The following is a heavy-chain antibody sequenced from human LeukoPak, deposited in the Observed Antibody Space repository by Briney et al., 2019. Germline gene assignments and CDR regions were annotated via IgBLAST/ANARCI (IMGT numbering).Heavy chain of an antibody. CDR1: GYTFTSYY. CDR3: ARDVAAAAAMDI. Sequence: ASVKVSCKASGYTFTSYYMHWVRQAPGQGLEWMGIINPSGGSTSYAQKFQGRITMTRDMSTSTVYMELSSLRSGDTAVYYCARDVAAAAAMDIWGQGTMVTVSS. CDR2: INPSGGST. D-gene: IGHD6-13*01. J-gene: IGHJ3*02. V-gene: IGHV1-46*01.